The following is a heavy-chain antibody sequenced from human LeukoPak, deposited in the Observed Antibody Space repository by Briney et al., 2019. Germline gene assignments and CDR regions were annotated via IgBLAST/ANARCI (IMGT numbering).Heavy chain of an antibody. V-gene: IGHV3-23*01. CDR1: GLTFSSFG. CDR3: SKRWTYIDY. D-gene: IGHD3/OR15-3a*01. J-gene: IGHJ4*02. Sequence: GGSRRLSCAVSGLTFSSFGMSWVRQAQGKGLEWVSAISGSGGSTYYADSVKGRFTVSRDNSKKTLYLQMDSLRAEDTAVYYCSKRWTYIDYWRQGTGVTVPS. CDR2: ISGSGGST.